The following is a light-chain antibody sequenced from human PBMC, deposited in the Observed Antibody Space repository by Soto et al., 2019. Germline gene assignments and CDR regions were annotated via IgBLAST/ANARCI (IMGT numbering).Light chain of an antibody. CDR1: NIGSKN. V-gene: IGLV3-9*01. J-gene: IGLJ3*02. CDR3: QVWDSSTVV. CDR2: RDT. Sequence: SYELTQPLSVSVALGQTARITCGGNNIGSKNVHWYQLNPGQAPVLVIYRDTNRPSGIPERFSGSNSGNTATLAISGAQLGDDADYYCQVWDSSTVVFGGGTKLTVL.